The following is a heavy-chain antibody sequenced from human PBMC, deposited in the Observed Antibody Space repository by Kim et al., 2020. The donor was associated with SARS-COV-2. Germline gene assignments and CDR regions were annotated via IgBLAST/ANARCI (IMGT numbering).Heavy chain of an antibody. J-gene: IGHJ5*02. Sequence: ERKGWINTNTGSPTYAQGFTGRFVFSLDTSVTTAYLQISSLMAEDTAIYYCARHYFDDFTNWFDPWGQGTLVTVSS. CDR2: INTNTGSP. D-gene: IGHD2-8*01. V-gene: IGHV7-4-1*02. CDR3: ARHYFDDFTNWFDP.